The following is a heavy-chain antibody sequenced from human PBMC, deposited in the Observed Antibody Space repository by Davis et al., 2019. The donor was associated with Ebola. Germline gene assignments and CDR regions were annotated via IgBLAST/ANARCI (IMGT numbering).Heavy chain of an antibody. V-gene: IGHV4-34*01. D-gene: IGHD3-16*02. CDR3: ARGYYDYVWGSYRPKFFDY. J-gene: IGHJ4*02. CDR1: GGSFSGYH. CDR2: INHSGST. Sequence: SETLSLTCAVYGGSFSGYHWSWIRQPPGKGLEWIGEINHSGSTNYNPSLKSRVTISVDTSKNQFSLKLSSVTAADTAVYYCARGYYDYVWGSYRPKFFDYWGQGTLVTVSS.